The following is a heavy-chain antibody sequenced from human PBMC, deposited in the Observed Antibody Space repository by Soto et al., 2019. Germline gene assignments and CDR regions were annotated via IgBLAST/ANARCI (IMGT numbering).Heavy chain of an antibody. CDR3: ARGTRSNSGYEPDWYIDL. CDR1: GGSISSGY. J-gene: IGHJ2*01. CDR2: ISNTGTT. D-gene: IGHD5-12*01. Sequence: PSETLSLTCTVSGGSISSGYWSWLRQSPGEGLEWIGHISNTGTTNYSPSLKSRVFMSVDTSKTQISLKVSSVNAADTAVYYCARGTRSNSGYEPDWYIDLWGRGTLVTVSS. V-gene: IGHV4-59*01.